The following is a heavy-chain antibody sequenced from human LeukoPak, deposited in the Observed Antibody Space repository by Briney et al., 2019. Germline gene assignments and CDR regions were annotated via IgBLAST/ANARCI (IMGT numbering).Heavy chain of an antibody. J-gene: IGHJ4*02. CDR3: AREGRGDGYNPDFDY. D-gene: IGHD5-12*01. CDR2: ISSSSSYI. V-gene: IGHV3-21*01. Sequence: PGGSLRLSCAASGFTFSSYSMNWVRQAPGKGLEWVSSISSSSSYIYYADSVKGRFTISRDNAKNSLYLQMNSLRAEDTAVYYCAREGRGDGYNPDFDYWGQGTLVTVSS. CDR1: GFTFSSYS.